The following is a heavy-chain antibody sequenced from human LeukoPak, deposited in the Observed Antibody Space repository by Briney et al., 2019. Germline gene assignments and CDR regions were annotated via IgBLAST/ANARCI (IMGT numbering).Heavy chain of an antibody. D-gene: IGHD2-8*02. CDR2: INHSGST. J-gene: IGHJ4*02. CDR3: ARVVRNSAGTGIPLNHPEYYFDY. CDR1: GGSFSGYY. Sequence: PSETLSLTCAVYGGSFSGYYWSWIRQPPGKGLEWIGEINHSGSTNYNPSLKSRVTISVDTSKNQFSLKLSSVTAADTAVYYCARVVRNSAGTGIPLNHPEYYFDYWGQGTLVTVSS. V-gene: IGHV4-34*01.